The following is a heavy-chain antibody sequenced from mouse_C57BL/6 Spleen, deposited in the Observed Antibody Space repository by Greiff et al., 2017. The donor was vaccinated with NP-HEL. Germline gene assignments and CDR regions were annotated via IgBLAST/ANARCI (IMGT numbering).Heavy chain of an antibody. CDR3: ARGELRDWYFDV. V-gene: IGHV1-81*01. CDR1: GYTFTSYG. J-gene: IGHJ1*03. D-gene: IGHD1-1*01. CDR2: IYPRSGNT. Sequence: VQLVESGAELARPGASVKLSCKASGYTFTSYGISWVKQRTGQGLEWIGEIYPRSGNTYYNEKFKGKATLTADKSSSTAYMELRSLTSEDSAVYFCARGELRDWYFDVWGTGTTVTVSS.